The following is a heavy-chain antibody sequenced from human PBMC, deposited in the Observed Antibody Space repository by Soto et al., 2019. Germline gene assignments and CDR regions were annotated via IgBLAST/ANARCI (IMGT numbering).Heavy chain of an antibody. CDR2: VFHTGNT. Sequence: QVQMQESGPGLVKPSGTLSLTCAVSGDSISSSVWWTWVRQPPGKGLEGIGEVFHTGNTNYNPSLKSRVTMSVDKSTNEFSLKVTSVTAADTAIYYCARKAWVRLDYWGQGALVTVSS. J-gene: IGHJ4*02. CDR1: GDSISSSVW. V-gene: IGHV4-4*02. CDR3: ARKAWVRLDY. D-gene: IGHD2-21*01.